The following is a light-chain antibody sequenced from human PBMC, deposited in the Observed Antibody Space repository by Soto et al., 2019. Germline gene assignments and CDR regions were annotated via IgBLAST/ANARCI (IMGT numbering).Light chain of an antibody. V-gene: IGLV2-14*01. CDR2: DVS. J-gene: IGLJ1*01. Sequence: QSVLTQPASVSGSPGQSITISCTGTSSDVGAYNYVSWYQQHPGKAPKLMIYDVSNRPSGVSNRFSGSKSVNTASLTISGLQAEDEADYYCSSYTTSSTHYVFGTGTKLTVL. CDR3: SSYTTSSTHYV. CDR1: SSDVGAYNY.